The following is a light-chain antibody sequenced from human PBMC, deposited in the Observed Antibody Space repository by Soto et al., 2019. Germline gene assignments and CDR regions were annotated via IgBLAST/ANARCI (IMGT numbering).Light chain of an antibody. Sequence: QSALTQPASVSGSPGQSITISCTGTSSDFGSSNLVSWYQQHPGKAPKLIIYEGRKRPSGVSNRFSGSTSGSAASLTISGLQADDEADYYCCSYGSHSLVVFDGGTKLTVL. J-gene: IGLJ2*01. V-gene: IGLV2-23*01. CDR1: SSDFGSSNL. CDR3: CSYGSHSLVV. CDR2: EGR.